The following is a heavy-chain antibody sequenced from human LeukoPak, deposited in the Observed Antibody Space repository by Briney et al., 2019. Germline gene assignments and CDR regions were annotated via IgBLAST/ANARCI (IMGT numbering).Heavy chain of an antibody. CDR3: ARHRRLGYYYGSGSYFDY. CDR1: GGSISSYY. CDR2: TYTSGST. Sequence: SETLSLTCTVSGGSISSYYWSWIRQPAGKGLEWIGRTYTSGSTNYNPSLKSRVTMSVDTSKNQFSLKLSSVTAADTAVYYCARHRRLGYYYGSGSYFDYWGQGTLVTVSS. V-gene: IGHV4-4*07. D-gene: IGHD3-10*01. J-gene: IGHJ4*02.